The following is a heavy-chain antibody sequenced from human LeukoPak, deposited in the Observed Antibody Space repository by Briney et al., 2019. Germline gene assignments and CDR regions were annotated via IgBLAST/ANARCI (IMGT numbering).Heavy chain of an antibody. V-gene: IGHV4-4*07. CDR1: GGSINTFY. CDR3: ARGLSLSGYLDAFDI. CDR2: IYTRGNT. D-gene: IGHD3-22*01. J-gene: IGHJ3*02. Sequence: SETLSLTCTVSGGSINTFYWSWIRQPGGKGLDWFGRIYTRGNTNYNPSLKSRVTMSVDTSKNQFSLKVSSVTPADTAVYYCARGLSLSGYLDAFDIWGQGTMVTVSS.